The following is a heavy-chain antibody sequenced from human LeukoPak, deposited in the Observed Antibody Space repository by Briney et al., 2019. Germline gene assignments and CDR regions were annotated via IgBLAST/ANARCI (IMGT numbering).Heavy chain of an antibody. CDR2: IYSSGST. CDR3: ARHGYSSSWSTFFDY. D-gene: IGHD6-13*01. Sequence: PSETLSLTCTVSGGSISSYYWSWIRQPPGKGLEWIGYIYSSGSTNYNPSLKSRVTISVDTSKNQFSLKLSSVTAADTAVYYCARHGYSSSWSTFFDYWGQGTLVTVSS. CDR1: GGSISSYY. V-gene: IGHV4-59*08. J-gene: IGHJ4*02.